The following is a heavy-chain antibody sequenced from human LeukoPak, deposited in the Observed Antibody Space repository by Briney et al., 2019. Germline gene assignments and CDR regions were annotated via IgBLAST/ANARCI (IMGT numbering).Heavy chain of an antibody. V-gene: IGHV3-48*04. CDR2: ISSGSDTI. CDR1: GFTFSTYS. CDR3: AREIIVGASFLDY. D-gene: IGHD1-26*01. Sequence: QPGGSLRLSCAASGFTFSTYSKNWVCQAPGQGLEWISSISSGSDTIYYADSVKGRFTISRDNAKSSLYLQMNSLRAEDTAVYYCAREIIVGASFLDYWGQGTLVTVSS. J-gene: IGHJ4*02.